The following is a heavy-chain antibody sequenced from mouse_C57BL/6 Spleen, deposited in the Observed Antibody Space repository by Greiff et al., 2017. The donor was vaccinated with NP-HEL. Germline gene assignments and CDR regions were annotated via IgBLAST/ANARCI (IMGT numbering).Heavy chain of an antibody. CDR2: INYDGSST. J-gene: IGHJ3*01. Sequence: EVKLVESEGGLVQPGSSMKLSCTASGFTFSDYYMAWVRQVPEKGLEWVANINYDGSSTYYLDSLKSRFIISRDNAKNILYLQMSSLKSEDTATYYCARDRGYDYDVGFAYWGQGTLVTVSA. V-gene: IGHV5-16*01. CDR1: GFTFSDYY. CDR3: ARDRGYDYDVGFAY. D-gene: IGHD2-4*01.